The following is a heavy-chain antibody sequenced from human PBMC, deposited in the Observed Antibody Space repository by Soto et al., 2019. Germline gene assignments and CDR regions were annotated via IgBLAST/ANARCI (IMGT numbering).Heavy chain of an antibody. CDR3: ARGPLLAAGLLIDY. D-gene: IGHD6-13*01. Sequence: QLQLQESGPGLVKPSETLSLTCTVSGGSISSSSYYWGWIRQPPGKGLEWIGSIYYSGSTYYNPSLKSRVTISVDTSKNQFSLKLSSVTAADTAVYYCARGPLLAAGLLIDYWGQGTLVTVSS. V-gene: IGHV4-39*01. CDR1: GGSISSSSYY. J-gene: IGHJ4*02. CDR2: IYYSGST.